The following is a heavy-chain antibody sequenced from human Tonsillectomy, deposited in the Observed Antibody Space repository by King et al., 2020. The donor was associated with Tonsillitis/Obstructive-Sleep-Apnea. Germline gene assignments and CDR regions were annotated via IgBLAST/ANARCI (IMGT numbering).Heavy chain of an antibody. CDR1: GGSFSGYY. Sequence: VQLQQWGAGLLKPSETLSLTCAVYGGSFSGYYWSWIRQPPGKGLEWIGEIDHSGSTNYNPSLKSRVTISVDTSNNLFSLRLSSVTAADTAVYYCARVSAAFDIWGQGTMVTVSS. V-gene: IGHV4-34*01. J-gene: IGHJ3*02. CDR3: ARVSAAFDI. CDR2: IDHSGST.